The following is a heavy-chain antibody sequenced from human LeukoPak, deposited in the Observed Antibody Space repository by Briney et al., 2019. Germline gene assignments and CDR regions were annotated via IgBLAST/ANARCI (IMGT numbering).Heavy chain of an antibody. D-gene: IGHD2-2*01. CDR1: GFTVSDTY. V-gene: IGHV3-53*01. CDR2: IYSGGGT. CDR3: ARVRAGYCTSTSCYTGMDV. J-gene: IGHJ6*02. Sequence: PGGSLRLSCAASGFTVSDTYMSWVRQAPGKGLEWVSLIYSGGGTYSADSVKGRFTISRDISKNTLYLQMNSLRAEDTAVYYCARVRAGYCTSTSCYTGMDVWGQGTTVTVSS.